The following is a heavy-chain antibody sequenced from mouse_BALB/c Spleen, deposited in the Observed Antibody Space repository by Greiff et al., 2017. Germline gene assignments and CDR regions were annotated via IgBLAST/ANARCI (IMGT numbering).Heavy chain of an antibody. V-gene: IGHV1-4*01. CDR1: GYTFTSYT. CDR3: ARGDGSSLAWFAY. J-gene: IGHJ3*01. Sequence: VKLMESGAELARPGASVKMSCKASGYTFTSYTMHWVKQRPGQGLEWIGYINPSSGYTNYNQKFKDKATLTADKSSSTAYMQLSSLTSEDSAVYYCARGDGSSLAWFAYWGQGTLVTVSA. CDR2: INPSSGYT. D-gene: IGHD1-1*01.